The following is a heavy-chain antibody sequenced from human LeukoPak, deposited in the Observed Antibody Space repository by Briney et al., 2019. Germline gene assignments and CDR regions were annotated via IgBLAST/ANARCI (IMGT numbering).Heavy chain of an antibody. D-gene: IGHD1-26*01. CDR2: ISAYNGKT. Sequence: GASVKVSCKQSGDTFTSYGISWGRQGPGEGLEWMGWISAYNGKTNYAQKLQARVTITTDTSTSTAYMELRSLRSDDTAVYHCARDDSGSYCYWGQGTLVTVSS. J-gene: IGHJ4*02. CDR1: GDTFTSYG. V-gene: IGHV1-18*01. CDR3: ARDDSGSYCY.